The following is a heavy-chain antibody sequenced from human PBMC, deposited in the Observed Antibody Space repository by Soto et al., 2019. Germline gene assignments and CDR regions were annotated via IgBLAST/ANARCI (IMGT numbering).Heavy chain of an antibody. CDR2: IIPILGIA. CDR3: AAAGREYSGYDYKGHFDR. D-gene: IGHD5-12*01. J-gene: IGHJ2*01. CDR1: GGTFSSYT. V-gene: IGHV1-69*02. Sequence: QVQLVQSGAEVKKPGSSVKVSCKASGGTFSSYTISWVRQAPGQGLEWMGRIIPILGIANYAQKFQGRVTITADKSTSTAYMERSSLRSEDTAVYYWAAAGREYSGYDYKGHFDRWGRGTLVTASS.